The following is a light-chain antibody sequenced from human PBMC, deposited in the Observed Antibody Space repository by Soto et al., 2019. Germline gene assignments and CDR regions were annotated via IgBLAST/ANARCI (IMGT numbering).Light chain of an antibody. CDR2: EVS. CDR3: SSYTSSSSWV. J-gene: IGLJ3*02. V-gene: IGLV2-14*01. Sequence: QSVLTQPASVSGSPGQSITISCTGTSSDVGGYNYVSWYQQLPGKPPKLMICEVSNRPSGVSNRFSGSKSGNTASLTISGLQAEDEADYYCSSYTSSSSWVFGGGTKLTVL. CDR1: SSDVGGYNY.